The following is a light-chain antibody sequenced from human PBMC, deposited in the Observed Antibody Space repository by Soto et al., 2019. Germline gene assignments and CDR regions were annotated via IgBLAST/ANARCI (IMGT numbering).Light chain of an antibody. CDR1: QSVAYTY. J-gene: IGKJ3*01. V-gene: IGKV3-20*01. Sequence: EIVLTQSPATLSLSPGERATLSCRASQSVAYTYLAWFQQKPGQAPRLLIYGASNRATGIPDRFSGSGSGTDFTLTISRLEPEDFAVYYCQQYGTSPCTFGPGTKVDI. CDR2: GAS. CDR3: QQYGTSPCT.